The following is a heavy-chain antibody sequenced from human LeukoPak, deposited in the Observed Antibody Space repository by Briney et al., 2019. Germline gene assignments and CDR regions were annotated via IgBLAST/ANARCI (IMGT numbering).Heavy chain of an antibody. CDR3: AKGLRTVTTYHYFDY. J-gene: IGHJ4*02. CDR2: IRYDGSNK. Sequence: PGGSLRLSCAASGFTFSSYGMHWVRQAPGKGLEWVAFIRYDGSNKYYADSVKGRFTISRDNSKNTLYLQMNSLRAEDTAVYYCAKGLRTVTTYHYFDYWGQGTLVTVSS. CDR1: GFTFSSYG. V-gene: IGHV3-30*02. D-gene: IGHD4-17*01.